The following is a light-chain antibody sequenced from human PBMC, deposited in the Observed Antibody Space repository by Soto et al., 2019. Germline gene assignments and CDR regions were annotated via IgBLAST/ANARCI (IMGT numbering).Light chain of an antibody. CDR3: QQSYSTRWT. CDR1: QSVLYSSNNKNY. J-gene: IGKJ1*01. Sequence: DIVMTQSPDSLAVSLGGRATINCKSSQSVLYSSNNKNYLAWYQQKPGKAPKLLIYAASSLQSGVPSRFSGSGSGTDFTLTISSLQPEDFATYYCQQSYSTRWTFGQGTKADIK. V-gene: IGKV4-1*01. CDR2: AAS.